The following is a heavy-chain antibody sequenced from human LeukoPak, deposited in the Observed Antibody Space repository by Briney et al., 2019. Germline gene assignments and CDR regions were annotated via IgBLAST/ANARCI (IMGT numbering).Heavy chain of an antibody. CDR2: IYYSGST. CDR1: GGSISSYY. CDR3: ARGGGFLTSIRAFDI. Sequence: SETLSLTCTVSGGSISSYYWSWIRQPPGKGLEWIGYIYYSGSTNYNPSLKSRVTISVDTSKNQFSLKLSSVTAADTAVYYCARGGGFLTSIRAFDIWGQGTMVTVSS. J-gene: IGHJ3*02. D-gene: IGHD2-15*01. V-gene: IGHV4-59*12.